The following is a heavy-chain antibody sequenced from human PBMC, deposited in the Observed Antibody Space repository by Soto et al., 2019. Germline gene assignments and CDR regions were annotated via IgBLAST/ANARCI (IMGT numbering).Heavy chain of an antibody. J-gene: IGHJ4*02. D-gene: IGHD3-16*01. CDR3: AKDRLALVARTGDFLDY. CDR2: ISDDGSNK. Sequence: QVQLVESGGGVVQPGRSLRLSCAASGFTFSSYGMHWVRQAPGKGLEWVAVISDDGSNKYYADSVKGRFTISRDNSKNTLYLQMNSLRAEDTAVYYCAKDRLALVARTGDFLDYWGQGTLVTVSS. V-gene: IGHV3-30*18. CDR1: GFTFSSYG.